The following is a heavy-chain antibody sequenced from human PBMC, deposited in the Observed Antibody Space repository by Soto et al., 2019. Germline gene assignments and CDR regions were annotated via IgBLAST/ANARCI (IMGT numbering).Heavy chain of an antibody. Sequence: QVQLVQSGAEVKKPGASVKVSCKASGFTFTNYFFHWVRQAPRQGLEWMGIISPYDGSTNYVQSLRDRVTMTRDTSTSKVYRELSRLRSEATAVYYWARGDGRGSTGFYYYSGMDVWGHGTTVTVSS. CDR1: GFTFTNYF. J-gene: IGHJ6*02. V-gene: IGHV1-46*01. CDR3: ARGDGRGSTGFYYYSGMDV. D-gene: IGHD1-26*01. CDR2: ISPYDGST.